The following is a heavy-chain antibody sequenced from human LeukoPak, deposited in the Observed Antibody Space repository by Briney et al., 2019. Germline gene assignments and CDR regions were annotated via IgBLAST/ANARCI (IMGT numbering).Heavy chain of an antibody. J-gene: IGHJ3*02. V-gene: IGHV3-23*01. CDR1: GFTFRDSA. CDR3: ARAATNYYDSSGYSYAFDI. CDR2: ISFSGDNT. Sequence: GGSLRLSCAASGFTFRDSAMSWVRQAPGKGLEWVSLISFSGDNTYYTDSVKGRFTISRDNSKDTLYLQMNSLRAEDTAIYYCARAATNYYDSSGYSYAFDIWGQGTMVTVSS. D-gene: IGHD3-22*01.